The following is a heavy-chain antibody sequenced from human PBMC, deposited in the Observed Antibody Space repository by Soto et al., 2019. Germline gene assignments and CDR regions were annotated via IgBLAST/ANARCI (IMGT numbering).Heavy chain of an antibody. Sequence: SETLSLTCAVYGGSFSGYYWSWIRQPPGKGLEWIGEINHSGSTNYNPSLKSRVTISVDTSKNQFSLKLSSVTAADTAVYYCARGCPLQEQQAAYYYYYMDVWGKGTTVTVSS. CDR2: INHSGST. V-gene: IGHV4-34*01. J-gene: IGHJ6*03. D-gene: IGHD6-13*01. CDR1: GGSFSGYY. CDR3: ARGCPLQEQQAAYYYYYMDV.